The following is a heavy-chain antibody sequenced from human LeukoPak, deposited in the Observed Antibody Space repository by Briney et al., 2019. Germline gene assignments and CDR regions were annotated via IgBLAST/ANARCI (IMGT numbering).Heavy chain of an antibody. J-gene: IGHJ4*02. CDR1: GFTFSSYA. Sequence: GGSLRLSCAASGFTFSSYAMSWVRQAPGKGLEWVSAISGSGGSTYYADSVKGRFTISRDNSKNTLYLQMNSLRAEDTAVYYCARDLGRDGYNWTDYWGQGTLVTVSS. D-gene: IGHD5-24*01. CDR3: ARDLGRDGYNWTDY. V-gene: IGHV3-23*01. CDR2: ISGSGGST.